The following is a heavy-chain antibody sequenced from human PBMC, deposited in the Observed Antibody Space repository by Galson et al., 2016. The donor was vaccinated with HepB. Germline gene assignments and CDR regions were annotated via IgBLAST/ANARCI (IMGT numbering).Heavy chain of an antibody. CDR1: GYTFTSYY. V-gene: IGHV1-46*01. J-gene: IGHJ6*02. CDR3: ARALGYCSGSSCYYYGMDV. D-gene: IGHD2-15*01. Sequence: SVKVSCKASGYTFTSYYMHWVRQAPGQGLEWMGMINPSGGSTNYAQKFEGRVTMTRDTSTRTVYMELSSLRSEDPAVYYCARALGYCSGSSCYYYGMDVWGQGTTVTVSS. CDR2: INPSGGST.